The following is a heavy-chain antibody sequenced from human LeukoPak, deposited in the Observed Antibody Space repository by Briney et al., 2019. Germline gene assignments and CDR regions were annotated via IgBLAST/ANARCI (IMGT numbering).Heavy chain of an antibody. CDR2: ISHDGGVK. D-gene: IGHD1-26*01. Sequence: GGSLRLSCAVSGFSIGNYGMHWVRQAPDKGLEWVAMISHDGGVKYYGDSVKGRLTVSRDNSKNTLYLQVNSLRAEDTAVYYCAKGGKWDVTPFDYWGQGTLVTVSS. J-gene: IGHJ4*02. CDR3: AKGGKWDVTPFDY. V-gene: IGHV3-30*18. CDR1: GFSIGNYG.